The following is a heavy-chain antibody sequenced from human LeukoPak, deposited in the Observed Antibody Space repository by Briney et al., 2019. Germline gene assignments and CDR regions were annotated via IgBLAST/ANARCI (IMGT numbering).Heavy chain of an antibody. Sequence: SVKVSCKASGGTFSSYAISWVRQAPGQGLEWMGGIIPIFGTANYAQKFQGRVTITTDESTSTAYMELSSLRSEDTAVYYCARGPTCQDYYYYMDVWGKGTTVTVSS. J-gene: IGHJ6*03. V-gene: IGHV1-69*05. CDR3: ARGPTCQDYYYYMDV. CDR2: IIPIFGTA. CDR1: GGTFSSYA.